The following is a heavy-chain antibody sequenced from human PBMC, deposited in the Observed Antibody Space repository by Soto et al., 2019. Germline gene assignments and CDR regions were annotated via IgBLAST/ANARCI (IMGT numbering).Heavy chain of an antibody. CDR2: IYYSGST. J-gene: IGHJ4*02. Sequence: QVQLQESGPGLVKPSETLSLTCTVSGGSISGYYYSWIRQPPGKGLEWIGYIYYSGSTNYNPSLNSRFTMSVDTSNNQFSLKLISATAADTAVYYCARHRRPGSSSWYGVDYWGQGTLVTVSS. D-gene: IGHD6-13*01. V-gene: IGHV4-59*08. CDR1: GGSISGYY. CDR3: ARHRRPGSSSWYGVDY.